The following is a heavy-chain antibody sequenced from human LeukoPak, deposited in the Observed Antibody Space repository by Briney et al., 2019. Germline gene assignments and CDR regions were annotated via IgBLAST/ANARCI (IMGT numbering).Heavy chain of an antibody. CDR2: IYTSGST. CDR1: GGSISSYY. D-gene: IGHD6-13*01. Sequence: SETLSLTCTVSGGSISSYYWSWIRQPAGKGLEWIGRIYTSGSTNYNPSLKSRVTMSVDTSKNQFSLKLSSVTAADTAVYYCAGLRGAIAAALGRAFDIWGQGTMVTVSS. V-gene: IGHV4-4*07. J-gene: IGHJ3*02. CDR3: AGLRGAIAAALGRAFDI.